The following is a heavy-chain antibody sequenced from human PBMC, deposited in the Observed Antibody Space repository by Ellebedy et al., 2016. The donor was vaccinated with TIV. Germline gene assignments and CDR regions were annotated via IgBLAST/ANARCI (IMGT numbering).Heavy chain of an antibody. CDR2: IAYDGAKK. Sequence: GGSLRLSXEASGFTFSTYAMNWVRQAPGKGLEWVAVIAYDGAKKFYADTVKGRFSISRDNSKNTLFLQMNSLRPDDTAVYYCLREAYTDSQIGNFDHWGQGSLVTVSS. V-gene: IGHV3-30*04. D-gene: IGHD2-21*01. CDR3: LREAYTDSQIGNFDH. J-gene: IGHJ4*02. CDR1: GFTFSTYA.